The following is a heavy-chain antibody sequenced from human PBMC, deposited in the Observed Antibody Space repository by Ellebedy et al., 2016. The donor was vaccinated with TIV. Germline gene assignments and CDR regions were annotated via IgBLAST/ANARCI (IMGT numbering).Heavy chain of an antibody. CDR3: ARGMKDSSGYFYWYFDL. V-gene: IGHV4-31*03. J-gene: IGHJ2*01. D-gene: IGHD3-22*01. CDR1: GGSISSGDYY. Sequence: LRLSCTVSGGSISSGDYYWSWIRQHPGKGLEWIGYIYYSGSAYYNPSLKRRVTISLDTSKNQFSLKLSSVTAADTAVYYCARGMKDSSGYFYWYFDLWGRGTLVTVSS. CDR2: IYYSGSA.